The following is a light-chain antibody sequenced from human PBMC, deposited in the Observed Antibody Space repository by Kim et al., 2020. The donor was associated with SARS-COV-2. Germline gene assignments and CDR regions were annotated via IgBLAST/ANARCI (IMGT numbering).Light chain of an antibody. CDR3: QSYDSSKKV. CDR1: SGAIASSY. V-gene: IGLV6-57*03. J-gene: IGLJ7*02. CDR2: EDN. Sequence: GARLSSIRTRASGAIASSYVEWCRQRPGSAPTTVSLEDNPRPSGAAVRSSGSTDSSANTAALANSGQKTEDEADSFCQSYDSSKKVFGAGTQRTAL.